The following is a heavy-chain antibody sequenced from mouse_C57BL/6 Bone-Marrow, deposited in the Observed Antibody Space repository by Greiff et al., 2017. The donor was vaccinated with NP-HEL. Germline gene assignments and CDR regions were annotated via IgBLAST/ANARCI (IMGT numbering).Heavy chain of an antibody. CDR2: IDPSDSST. J-gene: IGHJ4*01. Sequence: QVQLQQPGAELVMPGASVKLSCKASGYTFTSYWMHWVKQRPGQGLEWIGEIDPSDSSTNYNPKFKGKSTLTVDKSSSTAYMQLSSLTSEDSAVYYCARKALPYAMDYWGQGTSVTVSS. V-gene: IGHV1-69*01. CDR3: ARKALPYAMDY. CDR1: GYTFTSYW. D-gene: IGHD5-5*01.